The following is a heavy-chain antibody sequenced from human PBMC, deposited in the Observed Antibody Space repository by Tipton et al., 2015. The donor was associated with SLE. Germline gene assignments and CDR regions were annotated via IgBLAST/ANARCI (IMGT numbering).Heavy chain of an antibody. J-gene: IGHJ6*03. V-gene: IGHV4-61*02. D-gene: IGHD4-23*01. Sequence: TLSLTCTVSGGSINSDDYHWSWIRQPAGKGLEWIGRIYSSGSTNYNPSLKSRVTISVDTSKNQLSLKLSSVTAADTAVYYCARDQTTVVTRGYYYYYMDVWGKGTTVTVSS. CDR2: IYSSGST. CDR1: GGSINSDDYH. CDR3: ARDQTTVVTRGYYYYYMDV.